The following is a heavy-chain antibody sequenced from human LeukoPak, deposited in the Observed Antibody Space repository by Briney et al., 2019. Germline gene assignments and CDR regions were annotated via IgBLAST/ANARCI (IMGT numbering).Heavy chain of an antibody. CDR1: GGSFSGYY. CDR3: ARGHNFDFWGGTFKFDY. D-gene: IGHD3-3*01. Sequence: SETLSLTCAVYGGSFSGYYWSWIRQPPGKGLEWIGEINHSGSTNYNPSLKSRVTISVDTSKNQFSLKLSSVPAADTAVYYCARGHNFDFWGGTFKFDYWGQGTLVTVSS. V-gene: IGHV4-34*01. CDR2: INHSGST. J-gene: IGHJ4*02.